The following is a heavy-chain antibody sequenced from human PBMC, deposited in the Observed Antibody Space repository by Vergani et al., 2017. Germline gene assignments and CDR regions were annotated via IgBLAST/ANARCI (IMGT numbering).Heavy chain of an antibody. Sequence: EVQLVESGGGLVQPGRSLRLSCAASGFTFDDYAMHWVRQAPGKGLEWVSGISWNSGSIGYADSVKGRFTISRDNAKNSLYLQINSLRAEDTALYYCAKDLGYSYGTRFDYWGQGTLVTVSS. J-gene: IGHJ4*02. CDR3: AKDLGYSYGTRFDY. CDR2: ISWNSGSI. V-gene: IGHV3-9*01. CDR1: GFTFDDYA. D-gene: IGHD5-18*01.